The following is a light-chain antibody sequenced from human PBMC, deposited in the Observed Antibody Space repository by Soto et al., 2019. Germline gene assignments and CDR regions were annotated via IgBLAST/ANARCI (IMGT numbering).Light chain of an antibody. CDR3: QQYGSSPA. V-gene: IGKV3-20*01. J-gene: IGKJ4*01. CDR1: QSVSSSY. CDR2: GAS. Sequence: ESGLTQSPGTLSLSPGERATLSCRASQSVSSSYLAWYQQKPGQAPRLLIYGASNRATGIPDRFSGSGSGTDFTLTISRLEPEDFAVYYCQQYGSSPAFGGGTKVDIK.